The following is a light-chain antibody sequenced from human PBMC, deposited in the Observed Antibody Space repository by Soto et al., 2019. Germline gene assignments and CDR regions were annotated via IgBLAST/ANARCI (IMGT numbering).Light chain of an antibody. V-gene: IGLV2-23*01. CDR2: EGS. Sequence: QSALTQPASVSGSPGQSVTISCSGPSSDGGNYNLVSWYQQHPGKAPKLMIYEGSQRPSGVSDRFSGSKSGNTASLTISGLQAEDEAVYYCSSYASSGGHNYVFATGTKVTVL. J-gene: IGLJ1*01. CDR3: SSYASSGGHNYV. CDR1: SSDGGNYNL.